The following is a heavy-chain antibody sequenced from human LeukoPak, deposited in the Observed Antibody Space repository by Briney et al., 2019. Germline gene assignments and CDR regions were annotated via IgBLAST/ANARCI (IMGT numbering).Heavy chain of an antibody. V-gene: IGHV3-48*01. D-gene: IGHD1-26*01. CDR1: GFTFSTYN. CDR2: ISKTGSSI. CDR3: ASSGDYYMGY. Sequence: GGSLRLSCAASGFTFSTYNMNWVRQAPGKGLEWVSYISKTGSSIYYADSVKGRFTISRDNAKNSLYLQMNSLRAEDTAVYYCASSGDYYMGYWGQGTLVTVSS. J-gene: IGHJ4*02.